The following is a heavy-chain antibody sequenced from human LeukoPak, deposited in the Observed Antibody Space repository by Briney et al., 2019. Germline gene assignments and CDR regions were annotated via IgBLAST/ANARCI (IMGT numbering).Heavy chain of an antibody. V-gene: IGHV3-30*18. D-gene: IGHD3-10*01. Sequence: PGRSLRLSCAASGFTFSSYGMHWVRQAPGKGLEWVAVISYDGSNKYYADSVKGRFTISRDNSKNTLYLQMNSLRAEDTAVYYCAKDNIRSYGFDYWGQGTLVTVSS. CDR2: ISYDGSNK. J-gene: IGHJ4*02. CDR3: AKDNIRSYGFDY. CDR1: GFTFSSYG.